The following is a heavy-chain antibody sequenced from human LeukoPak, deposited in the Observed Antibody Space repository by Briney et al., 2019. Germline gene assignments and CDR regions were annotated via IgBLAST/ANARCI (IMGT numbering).Heavy chain of an antibody. V-gene: IGHV3-23*01. CDR2: ISGSGGST. J-gene: IGHJ4*02. Sequence: PGGSLRLSCAASGFTFSYAMSWVRQAPGKGLEWVSAISGSGGSTYCADSVKGRFTISRDNSKNTLYLQMNSLRAEDTAVYYCAKESSGSQGGFDYWGQGTLVTVSS. CDR3: AKESSGSQGGFDY. CDR1: GFTFSYA. D-gene: IGHD1-26*01.